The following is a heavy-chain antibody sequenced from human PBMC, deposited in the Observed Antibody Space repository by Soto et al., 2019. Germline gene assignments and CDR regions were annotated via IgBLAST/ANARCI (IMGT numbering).Heavy chain of an antibody. CDR3: ARDDSGFSGSHYIDYFNY. V-gene: IGHV1-3*01. CDR1: GNTVPNYD. Sequence: ASVKVSCKASGNTVPNYDLHWVRQATGQRLEWMGWINGGNGNTYYSEHFQGRVTFTRDTSAGTVYVQLSSLTSEDTAVYYCARDDSGFSGSHYIDYFNYWGQGALVTVSS. J-gene: IGHJ4*02. CDR2: INGGNGNT. D-gene: IGHD1-26*01.